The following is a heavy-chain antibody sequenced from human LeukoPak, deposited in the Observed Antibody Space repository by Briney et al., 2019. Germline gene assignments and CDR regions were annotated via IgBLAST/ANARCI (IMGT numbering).Heavy chain of an antibody. CDR1: GGSISSGSYY. CDR3: ASSTFRYMDV. D-gene: IGHD2-2*01. Sequence: SETLSLTCTVSGGSISSGSYYWSWIRQPAGKGLEWIGRVYTSGSTNYNPSLKSRVTISVDTSKNQFSLKLSSVTAADTAVYYCASSTFRYMDVWAKGPRSPSP. J-gene: IGHJ6*03. V-gene: IGHV4-61*02. CDR2: VYTSGST.